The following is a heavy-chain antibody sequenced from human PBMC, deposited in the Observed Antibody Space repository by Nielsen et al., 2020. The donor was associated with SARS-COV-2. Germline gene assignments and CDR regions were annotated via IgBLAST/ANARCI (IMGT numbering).Heavy chain of an antibody. CDR3: AKDRATFMIYFRRGGPDY. Sequence: GESLKISCAASGFTFSSYGMHWVRQAPGKGLEWVAVIWYDGSNKYYADSVKGRFTVSRDFSKTTLYLQMHSLRAEDTAMYYCAKDRATFMIYFRRGGPDYWGQGALVTVSS. J-gene: IGHJ4*02. V-gene: IGHV3-30*02. CDR2: IWYDGSNK. CDR1: GFTFSSYG. D-gene: IGHD3/OR15-3a*01.